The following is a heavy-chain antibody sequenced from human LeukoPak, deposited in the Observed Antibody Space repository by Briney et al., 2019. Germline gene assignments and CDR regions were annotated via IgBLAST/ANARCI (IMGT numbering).Heavy chain of an antibody. Sequence: PGGSLRLSCAASGFTFSSYAMHWVRQAPGKGLEWVGRIKSKTDGGTTDYAAPVKGRFTISRDDSKNTLYLQMNSLKTEDTAVYYCTTGVALYGMDVWGQGTTVTVSS. CDR2: IKSKTDGGTT. D-gene: IGHD2-15*01. CDR1: GFTFSSYA. CDR3: TTGVALYGMDV. J-gene: IGHJ6*02. V-gene: IGHV3-15*01.